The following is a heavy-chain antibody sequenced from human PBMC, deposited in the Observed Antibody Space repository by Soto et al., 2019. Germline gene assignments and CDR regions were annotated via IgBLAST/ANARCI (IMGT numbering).Heavy chain of an antibody. CDR1: VDSVSGDSAA. V-gene: IGHV6-1*01. D-gene: IGHD6-19*01. CDR2: TYYRSNWRH. CDR3: ARGVDGSGFDL. Sequence: SQTLSLTCAISVDSVSGDSAAWDLISSSPSRGLEWLGRTYYRSNWRHDYAVSVKSRITVNPDTSKNHFSLQLNSVTPDDTAVYYCARGVDGSGFDLWGQGTLVTVSS. J-gene: IGHJ4*02.